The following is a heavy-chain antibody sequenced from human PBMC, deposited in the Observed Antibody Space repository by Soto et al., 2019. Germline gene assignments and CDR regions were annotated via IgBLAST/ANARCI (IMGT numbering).Heavy chain of an antibody. CDR1: GYTFINFG. Sequence: VQLVQSGTEVKKPGASVKVSCKTSGYTFINFGIGWVRQAPGQGLEWMGWISPFNGHTHYAQKFQGRVSLTTDTSTSTACLELRSLTYDDTAVYYCAREPPRATAGLNYFDPWGQGTLVTVSS. CDR2: ISPFNGHT. J-gene: IGHJ5*02. D-gene: IGHD6-13*01. CDR3: AREPPRATAGLNYFDP. V-gene: IGHV1-18*01.